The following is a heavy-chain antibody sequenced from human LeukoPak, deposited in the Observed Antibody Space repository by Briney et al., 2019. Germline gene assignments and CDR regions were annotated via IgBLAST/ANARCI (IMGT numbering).Heavy chain of an antibody. V-gene: IGHV3-7*01. CDR2: IKQDGSEK. CDR3: ARAPLDTAMDIFDY. CDR1: GFTFSSYW. D-gene: IGHD5-18*01. J-gene: IGHJ4*02. Sequence: GGSLRLSCAVSGFTFSSYWMSWVRQAPGKGLEWVANIKQDGSEKYYVDSVKGRFTISRDNAKNSLYLQMNSLRAEDTAVYYCARAPLDTAMDIFDYWGQGTLVTVSS.